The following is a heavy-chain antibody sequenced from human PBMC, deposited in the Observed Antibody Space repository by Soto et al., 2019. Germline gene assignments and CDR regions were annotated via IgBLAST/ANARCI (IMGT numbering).Heavy chain of an antibody. Sequence: PGGSLRLSCAASGFTFSRYGMHWVRQAPGKGLEWVAVVSIDGINQYYAESVKGRFSISKDSSKNTLYLQLNSLRPEDTAVYYCARPRADFYYYYAMDVWGQGTTVTVSS. CDR3: ARPRADFYYYYAMDV. CDR1: GFTFSRYG. J-gene: IGHJ6*02. V-gene: IGHV3-30*03. CDR2: VSIDGINQ.